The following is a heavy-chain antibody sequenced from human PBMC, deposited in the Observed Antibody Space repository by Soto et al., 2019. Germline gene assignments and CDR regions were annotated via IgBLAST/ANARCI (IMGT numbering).Heavy chain of an antibody. CDR2: INHSGST. J-gene: IGHJ4*02. CDR3: ARRRIGKKGAIDY. D-gene: IGHD2-15*01. Sequence: PSENLSLTCAVYGGSFSGYYWSWIRQPPGKGLEWIGEINHSGSTNYNPSLKSRVTISVDTSKNQFSLKLSSVTAADTAVYYCARRRIGKKGAIDYWGQGTLVTVSS. V-gene: IGHV4-34*01. CDR1: GGSFSGYY.